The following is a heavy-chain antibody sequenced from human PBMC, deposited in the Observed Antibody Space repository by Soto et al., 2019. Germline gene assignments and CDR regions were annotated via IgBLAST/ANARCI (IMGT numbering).Heavy chain of an antibody. CDR1: GYTFTSYY. Sequence: ASVKVSCKASGYTFTSYYMHWVRQAPGQGLEWMGIINPSGGSTSYAQKFQGRVTMTRDTSTSTVYMELSSLRSEDTAVYYCARDHPIAAAGSISYGMDVWGQGTTVTVS. CDR3: ARDHPIAAAGSISYGMDV. V-gene: IGHV1-46*01. J-gene: IGHJ6*02. D-gene: IGHD6-13*01. CDR2: INPSGGST.